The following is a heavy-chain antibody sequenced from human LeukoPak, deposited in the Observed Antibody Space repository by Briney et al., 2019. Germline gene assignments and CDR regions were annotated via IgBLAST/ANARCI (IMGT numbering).Heavy chain of an antibody. D-gene: IGHD1-26*01. J-gene: IGHJ4*02. CDR2: IYTTGAT. V-gene: IGHV4-4*07. Sequence: PSETLSLTCTVSGGSIKSYYWGWVRQPPGKGLEWIGRIYTTGATQYNPSLKSRVTMSIDTSTNQFSLNLTSMTAADTAVYYCGREGYTASYYFLDFWSQGTLVAVS. CDR3: GREGYTASYYFLDF. CDR1: GGSIKSYY.